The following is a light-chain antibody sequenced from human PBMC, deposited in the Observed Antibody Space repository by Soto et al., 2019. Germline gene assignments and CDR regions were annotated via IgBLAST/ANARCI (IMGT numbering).Light chain of an antibody. Sequence: EIVLTQSPATLSLSPGDRATLSCRASQTINNYLAWYQQKPGQDPRLLVYDASYRAIGIPARFSGSGCGTDFTLTISRLEPEDFAVYYCQQRSDWPPRLPFGGGTKGEIK. CDR1: QTINNY. V-gene: IGKV3-11*01. CDR2: DAS. CDR3: QQRSDWPPRLP. J-gene: IGKJ4*01.